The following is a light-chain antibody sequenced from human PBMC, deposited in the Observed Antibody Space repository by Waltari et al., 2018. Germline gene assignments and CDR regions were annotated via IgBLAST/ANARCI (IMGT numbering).Light chain of an antibody. CDR2: GPS. J-gene: IGKJ1*01. CDR1: QSVFNN. CDR3: QQYNDWPPTWT. V-gene: IGKV3-15*01. Sequence: EIVMTQSPATLSVSPGERATLSCWASQSVFNNLAWYQQKPVQAPRLLVHGPSTRATGIPARFSGSGSGTEFTLTISSLQSEDSGHYYCQQYNDWPPTWTLGQGTKVEI.